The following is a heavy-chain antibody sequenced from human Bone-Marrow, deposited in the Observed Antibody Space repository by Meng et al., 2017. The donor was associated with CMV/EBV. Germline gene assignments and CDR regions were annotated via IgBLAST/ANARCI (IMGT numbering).Heavy chain of an antibody. CDR1: GGSISSSSYY. J-gene: IGHJ6*02. D-gene: IGHD1-14*01. CDR2: INHSGST. V-gene: IGHV4-39*07. CDR3: ARRKRSLYYYYGMDV. Sequence: SETLSLTCTVSGGSISSSSYYWGWIRQPPGKGLEWIGEINHSGSTNYNPSLKSRVTISVDTSKNQFSLKLSSVTAADTAVYYCARRKRSLYYYYGMDVWGQRTTVTVSS.